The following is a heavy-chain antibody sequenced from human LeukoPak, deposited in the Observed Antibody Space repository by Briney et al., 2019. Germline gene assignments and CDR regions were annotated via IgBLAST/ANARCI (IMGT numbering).Heavy chain of an antibody. Sequence: SETLSFTCAVSGGSFSGYYWTWIRHTPEKGLEWIGEMNPSGSTNYNPSLKSRVTISVDTSKNQFSLTLSYVTAADTAVYYCARGRQDVTMIVVIMAAVSYYLDVWGKGTTVTVS. CDR3: ARGRQDVTMIVVIMAAVSYYLDV. J-gene: IGHJ6*03. V-gene: IGHV4-34*01. CDR1: GGSFSGYY. D-gene: IGHD3-22*01. CDR2: MNPSGST.